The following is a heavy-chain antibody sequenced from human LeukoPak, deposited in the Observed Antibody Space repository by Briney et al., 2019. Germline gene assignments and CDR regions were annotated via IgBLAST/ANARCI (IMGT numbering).Heavy chain of an antibody. V-gene: IGHV4-59*01. D-gene: IGHD6-19*01. Sequence: SETLSLTCTVSGGSISSYYWSWIRQPPGKGLEWIGYIYYSGSTNYNPSLKSRVTISVDTSKNQFSLKLSSVTAADTAVYYCAGWVIAVGVEGYSDYWGQGTLVTVSS. CDR3: AGWVIAVGVEGYSDY. J-gene: IGHJ4*02. CDR1: GGSISSYY. CDR2: IYYSGST.